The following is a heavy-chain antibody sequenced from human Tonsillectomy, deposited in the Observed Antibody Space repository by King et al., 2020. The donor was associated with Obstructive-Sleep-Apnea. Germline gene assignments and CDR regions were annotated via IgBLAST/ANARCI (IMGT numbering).Heavy chain of an antibody. CDR1: GYTFSDYY. J-gene: IGHJ3*02. Sequence: VQLVESGAEVKKPGASVKVSCKASGYTFSDYYIYWVRQAPGQGLEWMGWVNPYSGATTYAQKFQGRVTMTTDTSISTAYMERSGLTSDDTAVYFCATRVRATNALDTWGQGTMVTVSS. V-gene: IGHV1-2*02. CDR2: VNPYSGAT. CDR3: ATRVRATNALDT. D-gene: IGHD1-26*01.